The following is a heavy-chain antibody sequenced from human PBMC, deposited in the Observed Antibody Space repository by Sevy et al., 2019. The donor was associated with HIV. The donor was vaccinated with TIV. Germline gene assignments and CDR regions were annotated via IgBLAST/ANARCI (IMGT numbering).Heavy chain of an antibody. Sequence: SETLSLTCTVSGGSISSSSYYWGWIRQPPGKGLEWIGRIYYSGSTYYNPSLKSRVTISVDTSKNQFSLKLSSVTAADTAVYYCASSTLSGFYYFDYWGQGTLVTVSS. J-gene: IGHJ4*02. V-gene: IGHV4-39*01. CDR3: ASSTLSGFYYFDY. CDR2: IYYSGST. CDR1: GGSISSSSYY. D-gene: IGHD3-9*01.